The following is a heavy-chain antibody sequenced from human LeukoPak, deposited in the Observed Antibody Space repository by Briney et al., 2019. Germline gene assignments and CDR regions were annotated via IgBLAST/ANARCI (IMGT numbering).Heavy chain of an antibody. J-gene: IGHJ4*02. CDR2: ISPNNGDT. V-gene: IGHV1-2*02. D-gene: IGHD3-10*01. CDR3: VRSPIGASAY. CDR1: GYTFTDSY. Sequence: GASVKVSCKPSGYTFTDSYIHWVRQAPGVGLQWMGWISPNNGDTKYAEDFQDRVTMTRDTSISTAYVELTGLTPDDTAVYYCVRSPIGASAYWGRGTLVTVPS.